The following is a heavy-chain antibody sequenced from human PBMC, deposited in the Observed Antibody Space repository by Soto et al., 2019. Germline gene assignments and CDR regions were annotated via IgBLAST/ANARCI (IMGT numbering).Heavy chain of an antibody. D-gene: IGHD6-13*01. CDR2: IWYDGSNK. Sequence: QVQLVESGGGVVQPGRSLRLSCAASGFTFSSYGMHWVRQAPGKGLEWVAVIWYDGSNKYYADSVKGRFTISRDNSKNALYLQMHSLGAEDKAVYYCAGWGIAAGDYWGQGTLVTVSS. CDR3: AGWGIAAGDY. J-gene: IGHJ4*02. CDR1: GFTFSSYG. V-gene: IGHV3-33*01.